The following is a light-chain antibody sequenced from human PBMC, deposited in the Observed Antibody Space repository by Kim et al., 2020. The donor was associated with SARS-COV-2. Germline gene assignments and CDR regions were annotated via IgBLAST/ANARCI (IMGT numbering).Light chain of an antibody. CDR2: QAS. Sequence: ASVGDRGTITCRASQRISSDLAWYQQKPEKVAKFLIYQASSLKSGVPSRFSGSGSGTELTLTISSLQPDDSATYYCQQYSTYPLTFGGGTKVDIK. CDR1: QRISSD. V-gene: IGKV1-5*03. CDR3: QQYSTYPLT. J-gene: IGKJ4*01.